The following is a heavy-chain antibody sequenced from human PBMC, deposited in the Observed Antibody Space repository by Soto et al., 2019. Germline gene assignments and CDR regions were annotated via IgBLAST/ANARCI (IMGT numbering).Heavy chain of an antibody. Sequence: QITLNESGPTVVKPAETLTLTCTFSGFSLTTSGVGVGWIRQSPGKAPEWLALIYWDDDKRYSASLKSRLTSTKDTPKHQVVLTMASVDPADTATYYCAHRILRTVFGLVTTTAIYFDFWGQGTPVVVSS. D-gene: IGHD3-3*01. V-gene: IGHV2-5*02. CDR3: AHRILRTVFGLVTTTAIYFDF. CDR2: IYWDDDK. CDR1: GFSLTTSGVG. J-gene: IGHJ4*02.